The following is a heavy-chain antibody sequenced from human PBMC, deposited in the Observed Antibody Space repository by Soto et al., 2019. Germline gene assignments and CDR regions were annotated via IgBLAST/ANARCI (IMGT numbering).Heavy chain of an antibody. Sequence: AISGSGGSTYYADSVKGRFTISRDNSKNTLYLQMNSLRAEDTAVYYCAKTMVVVITAPYGMDVWGQGTTVTVSS. CDR2: ISGSGGST. J-gene: IGHJ6*02. D-gene: IGHD3-22*01. CDR3: AKTMVVVITAPYGMDV. V-gene: IGHV3-23*01.